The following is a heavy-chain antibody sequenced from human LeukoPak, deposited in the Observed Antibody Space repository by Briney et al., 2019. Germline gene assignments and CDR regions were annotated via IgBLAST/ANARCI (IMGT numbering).Heavy chain of an antibody. Sequence: KVSCKASGYSFTSYWIGWVRQMPGKGLEWMGIIYPGDSDTRYSPSFQGQVTISADKSISTAYLQWSSLKASDTAMYYCARRWVTDGYFDYWGQGTLVTVSS. V-gene: IGHV5-51*01. CDR3: ARRWVTDGYFDY. CDR2: IYPGDSDT. CDR1: GYSFTSYW. D-gene: IGHD2-21*02. J-gene: IGHJ4*02.